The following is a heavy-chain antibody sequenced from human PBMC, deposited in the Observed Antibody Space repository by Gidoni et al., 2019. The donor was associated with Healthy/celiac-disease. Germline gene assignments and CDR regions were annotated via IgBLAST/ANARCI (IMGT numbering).Heavy chain of an antibody. CDR2: LSGSGGST. D-gene: IGHD2-2*01. V-gene: IGHV3-23*01. CDR1: GFTFSSYA. Sequence: EVKLLESGGGLVQPGGSLRLSCAASGFTFSSYAMSWVRQAPGKGLEWVSALSGSGGSTNEADSVKGRFTISRDNSKNTLYLKMNSLRAEDTDVYYCAKNPERWTSERGGMDVWGQGTTVTVSS. CDR3: AKNPERWTSERGGMDV. J-gene: IGHJ6*02.